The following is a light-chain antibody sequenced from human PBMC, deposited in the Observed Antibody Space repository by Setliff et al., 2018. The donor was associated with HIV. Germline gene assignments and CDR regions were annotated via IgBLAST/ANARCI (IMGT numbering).Light chain of an antibody. CDR2: EVT. Sequence: QPVLTQPASVSGSPGQSITLSCTGNSSDVGDSDYVSWYQQHPGKAPKLMIYEVTNRPSGISDRFSGSKSGNTASLTISGLQTEDEADYYCFSYTSSFLMVFGGGTKVTVL. CDR3: FSYTSSFLMV. J-gene: IGLJ2*01. V-gene: IGLV2-14*01. CDR1: SSDVGDSDY.